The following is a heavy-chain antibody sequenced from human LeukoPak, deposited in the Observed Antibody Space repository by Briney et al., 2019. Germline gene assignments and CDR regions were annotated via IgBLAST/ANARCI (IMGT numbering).Heavy chain of an antibody. V-gene: IGHV1-3*01. J-gene: IGHJ4*02. CDR1: GYTFTSYA. CDR2: INAGNGNT. Sequence: ASVKVSCKASGYTFTSYAMHWVRQAPGQRLEWMGWINAGNGNTKYSQKFQGRVTITRDTSASTAYMELSSLRSEDTAVYYCARWSVVVTATGFNYWGQGTLVTVSS. CDR3: ARWSVVVTATGFNY. D-gene: IGHD2-21*02.